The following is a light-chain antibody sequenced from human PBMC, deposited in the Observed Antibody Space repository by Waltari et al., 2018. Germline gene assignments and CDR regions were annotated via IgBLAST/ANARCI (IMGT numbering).Light chain of an antibody. Sequence: QSALTQPPSVSGSPEQSVTISCTGSTSDVGGYNSVSWYHQHPGKAPQLIIFDVNQRPSGVPDRFSGSKSGNTASLTISGLRPEDEADYHCCSYAGVHTFWLFGGGTKLTVL. J-gene: IGLJ3*02. CDR3: CSYAGVHTFWL. CDR2: DVN. V-gene: IGLV2-11*01. CDR1: TSDVGGYNS.